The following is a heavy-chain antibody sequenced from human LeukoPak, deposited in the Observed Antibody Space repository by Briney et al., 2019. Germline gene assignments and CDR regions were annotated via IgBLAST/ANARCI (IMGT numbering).Heavy chain of an antibody. J-gene: IGHJ3*02. V-gene: IGHV4-31*03. D-gene: IGHD5-24*01. Sequence: SETLSLTCSVSGGSISSDDYCWNWIRQHPGKGLEWIGYVYYSGSTYYNPSLKSRVALSVDTSKNQFSLKLSSLTAADTAVYYCAKSREEIRGLDAFDIWGQGTMVTVSS. CDR2: VYYSGST. CDR1: GGSISSDDYC. CDR3: AKSREEIRGLDAFDI.